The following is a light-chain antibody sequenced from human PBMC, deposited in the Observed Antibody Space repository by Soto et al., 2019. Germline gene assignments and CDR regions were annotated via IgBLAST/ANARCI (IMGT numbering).Light chain of an antibody. J-gene: IGLJ2*01. CDR1: SSNIGAGHD. V-gene: IGLV1-40*01. CDR3: QSYDSVLSASV. CDR2: SDI. Sequence: QLVLTQPPSVSGAPGQRLTISCTGSSSNIGAGHDVHWYQQFPGTAPKLLIFSDINRPSGVPARFSASKSGSSASLAISGLQAEDEADYYCQSYDSVLSASVFGGGTKLTVL.